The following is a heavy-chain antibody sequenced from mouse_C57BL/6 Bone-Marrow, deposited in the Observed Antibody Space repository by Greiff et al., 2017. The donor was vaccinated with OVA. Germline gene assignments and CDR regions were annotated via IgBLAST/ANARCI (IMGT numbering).Heavy chain of an antibody. D-gene: IGHD2-4*01. Sequence: LVESGAELARPGASVKLSCKASGYTFTSYGISWVKQRTGQGLEWIGEIYPRSGNTYYNEKFKGKATLTADKSSSTAYMELRSLTSEDSAVYFCARDDYDAYYYAMDYWGQGTSVTVSS. CDR2: IYPRSGNT. CDR3: ARDDYDAYYYAMDY. CDR1: GYTFTSYG. J-gene: IGHJ4*01. V-gene: IGHV1-81*01.